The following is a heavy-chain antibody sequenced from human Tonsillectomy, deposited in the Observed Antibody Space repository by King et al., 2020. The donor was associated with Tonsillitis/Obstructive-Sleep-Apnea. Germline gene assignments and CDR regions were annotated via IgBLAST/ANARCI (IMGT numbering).Heavy chain of an antibody. CDR2: ISAHNGHT. CDR1: GYTFTSYG. Sequence: QLVQSGAEVKKPGASVKVSCKASGYTFTSYGISWVRQAPGQGLEWMAWISAHNGHTNYAQKLQGRVTMTTDTSTSTADMELRSLRSDDTAVYYCARDSMSHYYDSSGYYTFNYWGQGTLVTVSS. CDR3: ARDSMSHYYDSSGYYTFNY. J-gene: IGHJ4*02. D-gene: IGHD3-22*01. V-gene: IGHV1-18*01.